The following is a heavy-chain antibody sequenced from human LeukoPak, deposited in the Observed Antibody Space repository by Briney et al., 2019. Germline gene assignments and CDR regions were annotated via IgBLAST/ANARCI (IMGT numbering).Heavy chain of an antibody. CDR2: IYYSGST. V-gene: IGHV4-59*01. CDR1: GGSISSYY. J-gene: IGHJ4*02. D-gene: IGHD6-19*01. CDR3: ARVGVAGAYYFDY. Sequence: SETLSLTCTVSGGSISSYYWSWIRQPPGKGLEWIGYIYYSGSTNCNPSLKSRVTISVDTSKNQFSLKLSSVTAADTAVYYCARVGVAGAYYFDYWGQGTLVTVSS.